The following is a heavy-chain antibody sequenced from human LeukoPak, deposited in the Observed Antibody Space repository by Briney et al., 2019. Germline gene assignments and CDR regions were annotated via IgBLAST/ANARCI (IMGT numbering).Heavy chain of an antibody. Sequence: GGSPRLSCAASGFTFSSYGMHWVRQAPGKGLEWVAFIRYDGSNEYYADSVKGRFTISRDNSKNTLYLQMHSLRAEDTAVYYCAKGFSLFDYWGQGTLVTVSS. CDR1: GFTFSSYG. CDR3: AKGFSLFDY. J-gene: IGHJ4*02. V-gene: IGHV3-30*02. CDR2: IRYDGSNE.